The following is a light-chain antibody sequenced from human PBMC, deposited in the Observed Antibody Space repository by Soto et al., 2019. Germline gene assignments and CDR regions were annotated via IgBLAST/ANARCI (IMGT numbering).Light chain of an antibody. V-gene: IGKV3-20*01. CDR3: QQYGSSSYT. CDR2: AAS. Sequence: EIVLTQSPGTLSLSPGERATLSCSASQSISSSYLAWSQQKPGQAPRLLIYAASSRATGIPDRFSGSGSGTYYTLTTSRLEPEDFAVYYWQQYGSSSYTFGQGTQVEIK. J-gene: IGKJ2*01. CDR1: QSISSSY.